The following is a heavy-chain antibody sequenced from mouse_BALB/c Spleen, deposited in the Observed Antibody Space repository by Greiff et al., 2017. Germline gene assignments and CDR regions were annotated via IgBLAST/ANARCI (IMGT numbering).Heavy chain of an antibody. CDR1: GYSFTSYW. CDR2: IYPGNSDT. CDR3: ARSGGNYGGFAY. D-gene: IGHD2-1*01. Sequence: VQLQQSGTVLARPGASVKMSCKASGYSFTSYWMHWVKQRPGQGLEWIGAIYPGNSDTSYNQKFKGKAKLTAVTSASTAYMELSSLTNEDSAVYYCARSGGNYGGFAYWGQGTLVTVSA. V-gene: IGHV1-5*01. J-gene: IGHJ3*01.